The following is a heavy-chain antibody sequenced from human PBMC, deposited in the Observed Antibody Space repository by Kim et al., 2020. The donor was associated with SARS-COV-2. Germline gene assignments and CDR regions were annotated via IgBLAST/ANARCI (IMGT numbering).Heavy chain of an antibody. CDR3: AKMIYDSGSHLVPFDY. J-gene: IGHJ4*02. D-gene: IGHD3-10*01. Sequence: GGSLRLSCAASGSTFTSSAMSWVRQAPGKGLEWVSTISAGGGSTYYADSVKGRFTISRDNSMDTLYLQINGLRAEDTAIYYCAKMIYDSGSHLVPFDYWGQGTLVTVSS. V-gene: IGHV3-23*01. CDR2: ISAGGGST. CDR1: GSTFTSSA.